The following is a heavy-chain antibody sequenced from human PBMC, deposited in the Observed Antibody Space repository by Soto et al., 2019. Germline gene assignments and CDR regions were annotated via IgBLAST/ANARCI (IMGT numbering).Heavy chain of an antibody. J-gene: IGHJ4*02. CDR2: ISSSSSIT. CDR3: AAHLGSGWPIDY. D-gene: IGHD6-19*01. V-gene: IGHV3-48*01. Sequence: GGSLRLSCAASGFTFSTYSMNWVRQAPGKGLEWVSYISSSSSITYYADSVKGRFTISRDNAKNSLYLQMNSLRAEDTAVYYCAAHLGSGWPIDYWGQGTLVTVSS. CDR1: GFTFSTYS.